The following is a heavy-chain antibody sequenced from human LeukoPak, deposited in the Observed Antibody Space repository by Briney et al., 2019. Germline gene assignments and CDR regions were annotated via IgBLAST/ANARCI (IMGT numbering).Heavy chain of an antibody. CDR2: VNSDGSST. Sequence: GESLKISCAASGISFNNYWMHWVRQAPGKVLVWVSRVNSDGSSTVYADSVKGRFTISRDNARTTVYLQMSSLRPDDTATYYCATGLGNYYDYWGQGTLVIVSS. V-gene: IGHV3-74*01. D-gene: IGHD3-22*01. CDR1: GISFNNYW. J-gene: IGHJ4*02. CDR3: ATGLGNYYDY.